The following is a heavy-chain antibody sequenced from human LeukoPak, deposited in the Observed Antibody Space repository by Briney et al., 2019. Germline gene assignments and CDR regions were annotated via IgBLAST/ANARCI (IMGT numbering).Heavy chain of an antibody. J-gene: IGHJ4*02. CDR3: ARDRLGMSVSDYFDY. D-gene: IGHD6-19*01. CDR1: GGSISDYY. CDR2: IYTSGST. Sequence: PSETLSLTCTVSGGSISDYYWSWIRQPAGKGLEWIGRIYTSGSTNYNPSLKSRVTMSVDTSKNQFSLKLSSVTAADTAVYYCARDRLGMSVSDYFDYWGQGTLVTVSS. V-gene: IGHV4-4*07.